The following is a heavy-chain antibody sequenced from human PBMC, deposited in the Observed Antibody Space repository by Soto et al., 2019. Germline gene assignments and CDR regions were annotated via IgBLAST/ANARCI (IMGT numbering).Heavy chain of an antibody. CDR3: ARVIYYDSSGYYWPESLDY. V-gene: IGHV1-18*04. Sequence: VASVKVSCKASGFSFTSSGFNWVRQAPGQGLEWMGWISAYNGNTNYAQKLQGRVTMTTDTSTSTAYMELRSLRSDDTAVYYCARVIYYDSSGYYWPESLDYWGQGTLVTVSS. J-gene: IGHJ4*02. D-gene: IGHD3-22*01. CDR1: GFSFTSSG. CDR2: ISAYNGNT.